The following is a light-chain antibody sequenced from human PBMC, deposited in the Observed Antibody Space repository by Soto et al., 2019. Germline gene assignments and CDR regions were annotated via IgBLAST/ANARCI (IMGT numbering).Light chain of an antibody. CDR1: QGISSA. CDR2: DAS. J-gene: IGKJ3*01. V-gene: IGKV1D-13*01. CDR3: QQFNNYPPLFT. Sequence: ASPLTQSPSSLSASVGDRVTITCRASQGISSAFAWYQQKPGKAPKLLIYDASSLESGVPSRFSGSGSGTDFTLTISSLQPEDFATYYCQQFNNYPPLFTFGPGTKVDIK.